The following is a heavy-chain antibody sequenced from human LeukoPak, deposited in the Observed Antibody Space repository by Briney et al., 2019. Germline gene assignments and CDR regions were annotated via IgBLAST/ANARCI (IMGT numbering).Heavy chain of an antibody. CDR3: ARGVGNNYGYPDY. Sequence: AGSLRLSCAASGCTFSSYEMNWVRQAPGKGLEWVSYISNSGSTIYYADSVKGRFTISRDNAKNSLSVPINSLRAEDTAVYYCARGVGNNYGYPDYWGQGTLVTVSS. V-gene: IGHV3-48*03. J-gene: IGHJ4*02. D-gene: IGHD5-18*01. CDR2: ISNSGSTI. CDR1: GCTFSSYE.